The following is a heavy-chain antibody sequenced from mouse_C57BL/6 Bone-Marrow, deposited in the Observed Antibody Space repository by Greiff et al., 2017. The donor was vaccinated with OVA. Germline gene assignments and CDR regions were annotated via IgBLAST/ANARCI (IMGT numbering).Heavy chain of an antibody. CDR1: GYTFTSYW. D-gene: IGHD2-1*01. CDR3: ARSGGNSYWYFDV. J-gene: IGHJ1*03. CDR2: IHPNSGST. V-gene: IGHV1-64*01. Sequence: VQLKQPGAELVKPGASVKLSCKASGYTFTSYWMHWVKQRPGQGLEWIGMIHPNSGSTNYNEKFKSKATLTVDKSSSTAYMQLSSLTSEDSAVYYCARSGGNSYWYFDVWGTGTTVTVSS.